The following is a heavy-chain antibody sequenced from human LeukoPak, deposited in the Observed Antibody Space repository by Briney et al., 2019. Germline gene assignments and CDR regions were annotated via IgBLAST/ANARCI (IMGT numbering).Heavy chain of an antibody. Sequence: SQTLSLTCSVSGGSISSGDYYWSWIRQGPEKGLEWIGFIYYSGSVFYNPSLKSRLAISVDSSVNQFSLTLTSVTAADTAVYYCARGGRFCAAGSCHPNWFAPWGQGTLVTVSS. D-gene: IGHD2-15*01. J-gene: IGHJ5*02. CDR2: IYYSGSV. V-gene: IGHV4-30-4*01. CDR3: ARGGRFCAAGSCHPNWFAP. CDR1: GGSISSGDYY.